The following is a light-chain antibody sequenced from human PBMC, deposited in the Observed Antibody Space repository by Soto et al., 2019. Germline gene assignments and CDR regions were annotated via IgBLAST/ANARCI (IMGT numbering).Light chain of an antibody. CDR1: QSVNSN. V-gene: IGKV3-15*01. CDR2: GAS. Sequence: EIVMTQSPATLSVSPGERATLSCRASQSVNSNLAWYQQRPGQAPRLLMYGASTRATGIPARFSGSGSGTECTLTISSLQSEDFAVYYCQQYNNGYTFGQGTKLEIK. CDR3: QQYNNGYT. J-gene: IGKJ2*01.